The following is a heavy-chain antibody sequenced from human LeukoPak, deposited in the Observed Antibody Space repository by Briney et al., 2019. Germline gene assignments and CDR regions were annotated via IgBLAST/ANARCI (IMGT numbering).Heavy chain of an antibody. CDR2: IVVGSGNT. Sequence: ASVKVSCKASGFTFTSSAMQWVRQARGQRLEWIGWIVVGSGNTNYAQKFQERVTITRDMSTSTAYMELSSLGSEDTAVYCCAAVLRWGTGFDPWGQGTLVTVSS. CDR3: AAVLRWGTGFDP. D-gene: IGHD4-23*01. CDR1: GFTFTSSA. V-gene: IGHV1-58*02. J-gene: IGHJ5*02.